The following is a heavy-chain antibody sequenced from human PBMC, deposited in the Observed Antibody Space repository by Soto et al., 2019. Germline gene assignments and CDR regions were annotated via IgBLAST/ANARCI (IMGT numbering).Heavy chain of an antibody. J-gene: IGHJ5*02. V-gene: IGHV1-46*01. CDR1: GYTFTSYN. CDR3: ARAAGRFGELCWFDP. CDR2: INPLGFST. Sequence: QVQLVQSGAEVKKPGASVKVSCKASGYTFTSYNMHWVRQAPGQGLEWVGMINPLGFSTTYAQKYRGIVTMTRDTSTSTVYMELTNLRSDDTAVYYCARAAGRFGELCWFDPWGQGTLGTVAP. D-gene: IGHD3-10*01.